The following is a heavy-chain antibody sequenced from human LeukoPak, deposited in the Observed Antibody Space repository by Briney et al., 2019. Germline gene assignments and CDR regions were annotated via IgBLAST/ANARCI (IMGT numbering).Heavy chain of an antibody. V-gene: IGHV3-7*01. Sequence: GGSLRLSCAASGFTFITYWMTWVRQAPGKGLEWVANINQDGSEKHYVDSVKGRFSISRDNAKRSLYLQMNSLRAEDTAVYYCARDRVEYCSSTSCFGRRGYYMDVWGKGTTVTISS. CDR3: ARDRVEYCSSTSCFGRRGYYMDV. J-gene: IGHJ6*03. CDR2: INQDGSEK. D-gene: IGHD2-2*01. CDR1: GFTFITYW.